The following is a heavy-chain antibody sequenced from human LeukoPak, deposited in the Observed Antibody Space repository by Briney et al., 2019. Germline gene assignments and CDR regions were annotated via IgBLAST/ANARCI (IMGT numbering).Heavy chain of an antibody. J-gene: IGHJ4*02. Sequence: QPGGSLRLSCAASGFTFSSYEMNWVRQAPGKGLGWVSYISSSGSVIYYADSVKGRFTTSRDNAKNSLNLQMNSLRAEDTAVYYCARDLGSGWNYFDFWGQGTLVTVSS. D-gene: IGHD6-19*01. CDR1: GFTFSSYE. CDR2: ISSSGSVI. V-gene: IGHV3-48*03. CDR3: ARDLGSGWNYFDF.